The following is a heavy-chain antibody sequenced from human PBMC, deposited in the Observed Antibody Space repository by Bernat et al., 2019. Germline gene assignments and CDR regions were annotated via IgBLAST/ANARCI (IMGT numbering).Heavy chain of an antibody. J-gene: IGHJ2*01. CDR2: ISYDGSNK. Sequence: QVQLVESGGGVVQPGRSLRLSCAASGFTFSSYGMHWVRQAPGKGLEWVAVISYDGSNKYYADSVKGRFTISRDNSKNTLYLQMNSLRAEDTAVYYCARDRGNWNDIHWYFDLWGRGTLVTVSS. D-gene: IGHD1-1*01. V-gene: IGHV3-30*03. CDR1: GFTFSSYG. CDR3: ARDRGNWNDIHWYFDL.